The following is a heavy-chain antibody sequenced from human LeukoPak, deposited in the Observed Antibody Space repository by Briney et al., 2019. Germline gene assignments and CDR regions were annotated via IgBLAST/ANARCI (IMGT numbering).Heavy chain of an antibody. V-gene: IGHV3-48*03. J-gene: IGHJ4*02. CDR2: MSASGSPI. CDR3: ARGDYGDYGDYFDY. CDR1: GFACSDHE. Sequence: QPGGSLRLSCTPSGFACSDHEMNWVRQAPGKGLEWISYMSASGSPIDYADSVKGRFTVSRDSAKNPLYLQMNSLRAEDTAVYYCARGDYGDYGDYFDYWGQGTLVTVSS. D-gene: IGHD4-17*01.